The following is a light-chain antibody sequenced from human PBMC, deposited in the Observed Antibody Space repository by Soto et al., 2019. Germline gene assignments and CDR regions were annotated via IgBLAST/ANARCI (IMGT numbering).Light chain of an antibody. CDR3: QQRSNWPVT. J-gene: IGKJ1*01. Sequence: EIVLTQSPATLSLSPGEGATVSCRASQSVSSYLAWYQQKPGQAPRLLIYDASNRATGIPARFSGSGSGTDFTLFISSLEPEDLAVYYCQQRSNWPVTFGLGTKVEV. CDR2: DAS. V-gene: IGKV3-11*01. CDR1: QSVSSY.